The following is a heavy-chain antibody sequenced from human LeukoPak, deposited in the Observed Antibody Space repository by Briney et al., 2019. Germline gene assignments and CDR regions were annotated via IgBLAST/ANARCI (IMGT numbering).Heavy chain of an antibody. CDR1: GFTFSSYA. V-gene: IGHV3-74*01. CDR3: ARSHGYCSSTSCYHKPTDY. J-gene: IGHJ4*02. CDR2: INTDGSST. Sequence: PGGSLRLSCAASGFTFSSYAMNWVRQAPGKGLVWVSRINTDGSSTSYADSVKGRFTISRDNAKNTLYLQMNSLRAEDTAVYYCARSHGYCSSTSCYHKPTDYWGQGTLVTVSS. D-gene: IGHD2-2*01.